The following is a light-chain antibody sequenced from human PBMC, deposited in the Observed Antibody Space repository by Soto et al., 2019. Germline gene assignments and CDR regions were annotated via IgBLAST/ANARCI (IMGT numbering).Light chain of an antibody. V-gene: IGKV3-20*01. CDR2: GAS. J-gene: IGKJ1*01. CDR1: QSVDSN. CDR3: QQYGGSPRT. Sequence: EIVLTQSTGTLSLSPGERATLSCRASQSVDSNLAWYQQKPGQAPRLLIYGASTRATGISARFSGSGSGTEFTLTISRLEPEDFAVYYCQQYGGSPRTFGQGPRWIS.